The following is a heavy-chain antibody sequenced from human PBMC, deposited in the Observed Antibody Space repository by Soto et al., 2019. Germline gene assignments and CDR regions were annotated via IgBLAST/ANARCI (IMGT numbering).Heavy chain of an antibody. D-gene: IGHD4-17*01. J-gene: IGHJ4*02. CDR1: GFTFSSYA. CDR2: ISYDGSNK. CDR3: ARESDDYGGPGPFDY. Sequence: VQLVESGGGVVQPGRSLRLSCAASGFTFSSYAMHWVRQAPGKGLEWVAVISYDGSNKYYADSVKGRFTISRDNSKNTLYLQMNSLRAEDTAVYYCARESDDYGGPGPFDYWGQGTLVTVSS. V-gene: IGHV3-30-3*01.